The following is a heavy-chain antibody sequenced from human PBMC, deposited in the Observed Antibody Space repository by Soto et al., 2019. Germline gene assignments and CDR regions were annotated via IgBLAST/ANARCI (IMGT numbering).Heavy chain of an antibody. D-gene: IGHD3-10*01. V-gene: IGHV6-1*01. CDR1: GDSVSSNSAA. Sequence: SQTLSLTCAISGDSVSSNSAAWNWIRQSPSRGLEWLGRTYYRSKWYNDYAVSVKSRITINPDTSKNQFSLQLNSVTPEDTAVYYCARVRMHQPTSGNYYGMDVWGQGTTVTVSS. CDR3: ARVRMHQPTSGNYYGMDV. J-gene: IGHJ6*02. CDR2: TYYRSKWYN.